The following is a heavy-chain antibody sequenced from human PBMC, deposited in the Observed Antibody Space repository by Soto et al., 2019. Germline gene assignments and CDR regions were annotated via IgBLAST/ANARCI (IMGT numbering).Heavy chain of an antibody. CDR1: GFTVSSNY. D-gene: IGHD6-13*01. J-gene: IGHJ5*02. Sequence: EVQLVETGGGLIQPGGSLRLSCAASGFTVSSNYMSWVRQAPGKGLEWDSVIYSGGSTYYANSVKGRITISRDNSKYQLYLQMNSLRAEDTAVYYCARAAAGTWAWCDPWGQGTLVTVSS. V-gene: IGHV3-53*02. CDR3: ARAAAGTWAWCDP. CDR2: IYSGGST.